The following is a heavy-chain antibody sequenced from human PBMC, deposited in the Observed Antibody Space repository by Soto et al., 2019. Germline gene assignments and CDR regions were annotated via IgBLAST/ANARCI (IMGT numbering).Heavy chain of an antibody. CDR1: GFSLSTSGVG. CDR2: IYWDDDK. J-gene: IGHJ6*02. V-gene: IGHV2-5*02. CDR3: AHVXVXVXNYGMDV. Sequence: QITLKESGPPLVKPTQTLTLTCTFSGFSLSTSGVGVGWIRQPPGKALEWLALIYWDDDKRYSPSLTSRLTITKDTSKNQVVLTMTNMDPVDTATYYXAHVXVXVXNYGMDVWGQGTTVTVSS.